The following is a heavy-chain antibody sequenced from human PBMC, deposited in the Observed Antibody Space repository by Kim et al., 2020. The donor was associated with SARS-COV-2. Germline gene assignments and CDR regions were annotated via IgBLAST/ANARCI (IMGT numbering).Heavy chain of an antibody. Sequence: SVKVSCKASRDTFNNYAISWVRQAPGHGLEWMGGFIPIFGTANYAQKFQGRVTITADASASTVYMELNSLISEDTAVYFCARFGVTGVTPGWSGLDVWAKGPRSPSP. J-gene: IGHJ6*02. CDR1: RDTFNNYA. V-gene: IGHV1-69*13. CDR2: FIPIFGTA. D-gene: IGHD3-10*01. CDR3: ARFGVTGVTPGWSGLDV.